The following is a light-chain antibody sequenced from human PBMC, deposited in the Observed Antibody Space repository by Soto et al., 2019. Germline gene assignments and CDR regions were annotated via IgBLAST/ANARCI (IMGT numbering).Light chain of an antibody. CDR3: TSYTTSITLV. CDR2: DVS. J-gene: IGLJ1*01. Sequence: QYALTQPASVSGSPGQSITISCTGTSSDVGGYNYVSWYQQHPGKAPKLMIYDVSYRPSGVSNRFSGSKSGNTASLTISGLQAEDEADYYCTSYTTSITLVFGTGAKLTVL. V-gene: IGLV2-14*03. CDR1: SSDVGGYNY.